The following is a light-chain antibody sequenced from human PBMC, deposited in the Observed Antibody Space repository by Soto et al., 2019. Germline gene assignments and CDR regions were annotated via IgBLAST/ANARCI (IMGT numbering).Light chain of an antibody. CDR2: KAS. CDR3: QQYNSYSRA. Sequence: DIQMTQSPSTLSASVGDRITITCRASQILSNYVAWYQQKPGKAPRLLIYKASSLKSGVPSRFSGRGSGTEFTLTISSLQSDDVATYYCQQYNSYSRAFGQGTKVEIK. J-gene: IGKJ1*01. CDR1: QILSNY. V-gene: IGKV1-5*03.